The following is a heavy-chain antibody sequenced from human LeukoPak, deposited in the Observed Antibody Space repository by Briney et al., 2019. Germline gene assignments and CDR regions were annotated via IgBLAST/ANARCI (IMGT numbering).Heavy chain of an antibody. CDR1: GFTFSDYY. CDR3: ARVGYDSSGRFDY. Sequence: GGSLRLSCAASGFTFSDYYMTWIRQAPGKGLDWVSYISSSGSIIYYADSVKGRFTISRDNAKNSLYLQMNSLRAEDTAVYFCARVGYDSSGRFDYWGQGTLVTVSS. V-gene: IGHV3-11*04. CDR2: ISSSGSII. D-gene: IGHD3-22*01. J-gene: IGHJ4*02.